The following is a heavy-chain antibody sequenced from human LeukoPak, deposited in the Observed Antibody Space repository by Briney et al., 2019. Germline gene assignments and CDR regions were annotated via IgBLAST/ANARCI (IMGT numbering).Heavy chain of an antibody. CDR2: INHSGST. CDR3: ARGTPYYDYVWGSYRTYYFDY. Sequence: KSSETLPLTCAVYGGSFSGYYWSWIRQPPGKGLEWIGEINHSGSTNYNPSLKSRVTISVDTSKNQFSLKLSSVTAADTAVYYCARGTPYYDYVWGSYRTYYFDYWGQGTLVTVSS. V-gene: IGHV4-34*01. CDR1: GGSFSGYY. J-gene: IGHJ4*02. D-gene: IGHD3-16*02.